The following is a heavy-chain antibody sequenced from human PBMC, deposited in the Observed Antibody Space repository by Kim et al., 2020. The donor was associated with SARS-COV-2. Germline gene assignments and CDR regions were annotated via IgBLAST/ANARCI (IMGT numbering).Heavy chain of an antibody. CDR1: GFTFDDYA. J-gene: IGHJ5*02. Sequence: GGSLRLSCAASGFTFDDYAMHWVRQTPGKGLEWVSGISWNSDSIAYADSVKGRFTISRDNAKNSLYLQMNSLRAEDTALYYCAKGAYSSSWYRFDPWGQG. CDR2: ISWNSDSI. D-gene: IGHD6-13*01. V-gene: IGHV3-9*01. CDR3: AKGAYSSSWYRFDP.